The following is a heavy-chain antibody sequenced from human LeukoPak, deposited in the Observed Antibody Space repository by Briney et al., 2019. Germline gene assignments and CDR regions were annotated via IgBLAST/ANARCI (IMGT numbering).Heavy chain of an antibody. V-gene: IGHV1-3*01. CDR1: GYTFTSYA. CDR3: ARAKGYSSGWDV. CDR2: INAGNGNT. Sequence: ASVKVSCKASGYTFTSYAMHWVRQAPGQRLEWMGWINAGNGNTKYSQKFQGRVTITRDTSASTAYMELSSLRSEDTAVYYCARAKGYSSGWDVWGKGTTVTASS. D-gene: IGHD6-19*01. J-gene: IGHJ6*04.